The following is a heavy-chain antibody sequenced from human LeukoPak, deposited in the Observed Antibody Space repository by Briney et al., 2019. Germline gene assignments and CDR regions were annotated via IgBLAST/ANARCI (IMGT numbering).Heavy chain of an antibody. V-gene: IGHV2-5*01. D-gene: IGHD6-13*01. CDR1: GFSLSTSGVG. CDR3: AHDGEYTTSWYDFDY. CDR2: IYWNDDK. Sequence: SGPTLVNPTQTLTLTCTFSGFSLSTSGVGVGWIRQPPGKALEWLALIYWNDDKRYSPSLKSRLTITKDTSKNQVVLTMINMDPVDTATYYCAHDGEYTTSWYDFDYWGQGTLVTVSS. J-gene: IGHJ4*02.